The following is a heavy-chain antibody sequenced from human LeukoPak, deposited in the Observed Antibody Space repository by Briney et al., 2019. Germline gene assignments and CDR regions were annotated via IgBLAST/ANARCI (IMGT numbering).Heavy chain of an antibody. CDR3: ARGRHYGSGSPYWFDP. V-gene: IGHV3-13*01. J-gene: IGHJ5*02. CDR1: GFTFSTYD. Sequence: HPGGSLRLSCAASGFTFSTYDMHWVRQGTGKGLEWVSAIGFAGDTFYSDSVKGRFTISRENAKNSLYLQMNSLRAGDTAVYYCARGRHYGSGSPYWFDPWGQGTLVTVSS. D-gene: IGHD3-10*01. CDR2: IGFAGDT.